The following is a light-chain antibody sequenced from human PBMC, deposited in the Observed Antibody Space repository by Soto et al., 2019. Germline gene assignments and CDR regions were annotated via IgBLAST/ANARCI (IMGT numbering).Light chain of an antibody. V-gene: IGLV2-14*03. CDR1: SSDIGLNNY. Sequence: QSVLTQPASVSGSPGQSITISCTGTSSDIGLNNYVSWYQQHPGKAPALMIYAVTYRPSGVSRRFSGSKSGNTASLTISGLRTEDEDDYYCTSHSDSRPVVFGGGTKLTVL. CDR2: AVT. CDR3: TSHSDSRPVV. J-gene: IGLJ2*01.